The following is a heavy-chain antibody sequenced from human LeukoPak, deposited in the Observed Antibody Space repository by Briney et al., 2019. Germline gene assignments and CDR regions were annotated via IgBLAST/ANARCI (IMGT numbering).Heavy chain of an antibody. V-gene: IGHV1-2*02. J-gene: IGHJ5*02. CDR1: GYTFTGYY. CDR2: INPNSGGT. Sequence: GASVKVSCKASGYTFTGYYMHWVRQAPGQGLEWMGWINPNSGGTNYAQKFQGRVTMTRDTSISTAYMELSRLRSDDTAVYYCARGGVSGDTYYDFWSGYSFDPWGQGTLVTVSS. D-gene: IGHD3-3*01. CDR3: ARGGVSGDTYYDFWSGYSFDP.